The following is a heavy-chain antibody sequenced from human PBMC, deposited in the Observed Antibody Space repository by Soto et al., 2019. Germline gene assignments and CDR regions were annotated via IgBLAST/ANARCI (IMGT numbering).Heavy chain of an antibody. CDR1: GFTFSDYY. J-gene: IGHJ5*02. V-gene: IGHV3-11*01. D-gene: IGHD1-26*01. CDR2: ISNSGDTI. CDR3: ARGREWFDP. Sequence: PGGSLRVSCVASGFTFSDYYMSWIRQAPGKGLEWVSYISNSGDTIYYADSVKGRFTISRDNANNSLYLQMNSLRADDTAVYYCARGREWFDPWGQGSLFIVSS.